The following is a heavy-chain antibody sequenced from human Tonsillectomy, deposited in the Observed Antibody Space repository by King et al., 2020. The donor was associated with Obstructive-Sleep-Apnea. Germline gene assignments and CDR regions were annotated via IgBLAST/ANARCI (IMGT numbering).Heavy chain of an antibody. Sequence: VQLVESGREAKKPGESVRISCTGSGFSFSRHWIAWVRQMPGKGLEWVGIIYPGDSDTRYSPAFQDQVDFSVDRSTSTAFLQWNNLRASDTAVFYCARQRRKAAGTDYPHAGIDSWGQGTMLTVTS. CDR3: ARQRRKAAGTDYPHAGIDS. V-gene: IGHV5-51*01. CDR1: GFSFSRHW. D-gene: IGHD3-10*01. CDR2: IYPGDSDT. J-gene: IGHJ3*02.